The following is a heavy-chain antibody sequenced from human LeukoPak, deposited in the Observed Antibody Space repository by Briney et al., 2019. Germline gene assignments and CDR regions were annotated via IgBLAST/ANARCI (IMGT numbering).Heavy chain of an antibody. CDR3: ASLEATVVTPGAFDI. CDR2: TYHSGST. D-gene: IGHD4-23*01. J-gene: IGHJ3*02. Sequence: SETLSLTCAVSGGSISSNSYYWGWIRQSPGKGLEWIGETYHSGSTNYNPSLKSRVTISLDTSKNQFSLKLSSVTAADTAVYYCASLEATVVTPGAFDIWGQGTMVTVSS. V-gene: IGHV4-39*07. CDR1: GGSISSNSYY.